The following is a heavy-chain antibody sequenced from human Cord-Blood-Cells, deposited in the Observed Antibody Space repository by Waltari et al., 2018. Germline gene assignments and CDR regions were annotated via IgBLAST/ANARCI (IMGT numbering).Heavy chain of an antibody. CDR3: ARHAPQYDILTGYYYYYGMDV. J-gene: IGHJ6*02. D-gene: IGHD3-9*01. V-gene: IGHV5-51*01. CDR1: GYSFTSYW. Sequence: EVQLVQSGAEVKKPGESLTISCKGSGYSFTSYWIGWVSQMPGHGLAWMGIIYPGDSDTRYSPSFQGQVTISADKSISTAYLQWSSLKASDTAMYYCARHAPQYDILTGYYYYYGMDVWGQGTTVTVSS. CDR2: IYPGDSDT.